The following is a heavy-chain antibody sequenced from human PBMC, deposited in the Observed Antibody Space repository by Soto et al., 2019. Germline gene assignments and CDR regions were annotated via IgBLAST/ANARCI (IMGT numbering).Heavy chain of an antibody. CDR1: GFTFSSYA. CDR3: AKRSSSSTFDY. D-gene: IGHD6-6*01. CDR2: ISGSGDST. V-gene: IGHV3-23*01. J-gene: IGHJ4*02. Sequence: PGGSLRLSCAASGFTFSSYAMNWARQAPGKGLEWVSVISGSGDSTYYADSVKGRFTISRDNSKNTLYLQMNSLRAEDTAVYYCAKRSSSSTFDYWGQGTLVTVSS.